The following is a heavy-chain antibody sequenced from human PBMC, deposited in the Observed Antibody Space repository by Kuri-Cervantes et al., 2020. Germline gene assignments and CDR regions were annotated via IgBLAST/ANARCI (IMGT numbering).Heavy chain of an antibody. D-gene: IGHD3-3*01. CDR3: ARDHGFWSGYYMVDP. J-gene: IGHJ5*02. V-gene: IGHV1-69*13. CDR1: GGTFSSYA. Sequence: SAVKVSCKASGGTFSSYAISWVRQAPGQGLEWMGGIISIFGTANYAQKFQGRVTITADESTSTAYMELSSLRSEDTAVYYCARDHGFWSGYYMVDPWGQGTLVTVSS. CDR2: IISIFGTA.